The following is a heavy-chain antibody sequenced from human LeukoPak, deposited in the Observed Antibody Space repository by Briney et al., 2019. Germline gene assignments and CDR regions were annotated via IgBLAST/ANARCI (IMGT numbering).Heavy chain of an antibody. CDR1: GFTFDDYA. Sequence: QPGGSLRLSCVASGFTFDDYAMHWVRQAPGKSLEWVSLISWDGGTTYYEDSVKGRFTISRDNSKNSLYLQVNSLRAEDTALYYCAKEGPYKNFDSWGQGPLVTVPS. CDR2: ISWDGGTT. V-gene: IGHV3-43D*04. D-gene: IGHD5-24*01. CDR3: AKEGPYKNFDS. J-gene: IGHJ4*02.